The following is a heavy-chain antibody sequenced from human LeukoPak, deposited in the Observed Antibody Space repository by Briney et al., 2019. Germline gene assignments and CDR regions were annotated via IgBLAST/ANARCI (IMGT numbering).Heavy chain of an antibody. J-gene: IGHJ3*02. Sequence: RGSLRLSCAASGFTFSSYAMSWVRQAPGKGLEWVSAISGSGGSTYYADSVKGRFTISRDNSKNTLYLQMNSLRAEDTAVYYCAKVADSSGYYYDAFDIWGQGTMVTVSS. CDR3: AKVADSSGYYYDAFDI. V-gene: IGHV3-23*01. D-gene: IGHD3-22*01. CDR2: ISGSGGST. CDR1: GFTFSSYA.